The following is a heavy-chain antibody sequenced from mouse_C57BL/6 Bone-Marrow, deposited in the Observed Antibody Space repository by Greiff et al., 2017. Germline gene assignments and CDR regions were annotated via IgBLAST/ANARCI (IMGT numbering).Heavy chain of an antibody. J-gene: IGHJ3*01. D-gene: IGHD1-1*01. V-gene: IGHV3-6*01. CDR2: ISYDGSN. Sequence: EVQVVESGPGLVKPSQSLSLTCSVTGYSITSGYYWNWIRQFPGNKLEWMGYISYDGSNNYNPSLKNRISITRDTSKNQFFLKLNSVTTEDTATYYCAGGSSSFAYWGQGTLVTVSA. CDR3: AGGSSSFAY. CDR1: GYSITSGYY.